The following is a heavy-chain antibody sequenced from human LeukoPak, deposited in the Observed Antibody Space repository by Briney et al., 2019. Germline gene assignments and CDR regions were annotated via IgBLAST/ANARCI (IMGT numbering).Heavy chain of an antibody. CDR3: ARGRGCDSDY. Sequence: SETLSLTCTVSGGSISSYYWSWIRQPPGKGLEWIGYIYYSGITNYNPSLKSRVTISVDTSKNQFSLKLSSVTAADTAVYYCARGRGCDSDYWGQGTLVTVSS. CDR1: GGSISSYY. D-gene: IGHD5-12*01. J-gene: IGHJ4*02. V-gene: IGHV4-59*01. CDR2: IYYSGIT.